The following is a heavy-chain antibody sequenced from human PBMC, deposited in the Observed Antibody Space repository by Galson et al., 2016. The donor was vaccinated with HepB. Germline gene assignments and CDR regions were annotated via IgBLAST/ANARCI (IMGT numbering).Heavy chain of an antibody. Sequence: SLRLSCAASGFTFSNYAMSWVRQAPGKGLEWVSAISGSGGSPYYADSVKGRFTISRDNSKNTLYLQMNSLRVEDTALYYCANDTRSGFYSRWFDPWGQGTLVTVSS. D-gene: IGHD3-3*01. J-gene: IGHJ5*02. CDR3: ANDTRSGFYSRWFDP. CDR1: GFTFSNYA. CDR2: ISGSGGSP. V-gene: IGHV3-23*01.